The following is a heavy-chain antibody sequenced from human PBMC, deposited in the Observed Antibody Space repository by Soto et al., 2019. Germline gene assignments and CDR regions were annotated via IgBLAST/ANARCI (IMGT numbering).Heavy chain of an antibody. CDR3: AKDLRRAAGTSPYYYYGMDV. V-gene: IGHV3-30*18. Sequence: GGSLRLSCAASGFTFSSYGMHWVRQAPGKGLEWVAVISYDGSNKYYADSVKGRFTISRDNSKNTLYLQMNSLRAEDTAVYYCAKDLRRAAGTSPYYYYGMDVWGQGTTVTVSS. CDR2: ISYDGSNK. J-gene: IGHJ6*02. D-gene: IGHD6-13*01. CDR1: GFTFSSYG.